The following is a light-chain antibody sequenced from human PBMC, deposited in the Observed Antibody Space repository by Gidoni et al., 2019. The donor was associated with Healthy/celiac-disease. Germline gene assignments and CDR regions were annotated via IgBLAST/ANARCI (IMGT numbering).Light chain of an antibody. CDR2: DAS. CDR1: QDISNY. CDR3: QQYDNLPIT. J-gene: IGKJ5*01. V-gene: IGKV1-33*01. Sequence: DIQMTQSPSSLSASVGDRVTITCQASQDISNYFNWYQQKPGKAPKLLIYDASNLETGVPSRFSGRGSGTDFTFTISSLQPEDIATYYCQQYDNLPITFGQGTRLEIK.